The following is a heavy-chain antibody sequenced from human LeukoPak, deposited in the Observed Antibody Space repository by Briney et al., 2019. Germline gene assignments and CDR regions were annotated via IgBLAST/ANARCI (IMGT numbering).Heavy chain of an antibody. V-gene: IGHV3-64*01. CDR2: ISSNGGST. D-gene: IGHD2-21*02. CDR3: ARVVVPYCGGDCYPAGYYYMDV. J-gene: IGHJ6*03. CDR1: GFTFSSYA. Sequence: GGSLRLSCAASGFTFSSYAMHWVRQAPGKGLEYVSAISSNGGSTYYAYSVKGRFTISRDNSKNTLYLQMGSLRAEDMAVYYCARVVVPYCGGDCYPAGYYYMDVWGKGTTVTVSS.